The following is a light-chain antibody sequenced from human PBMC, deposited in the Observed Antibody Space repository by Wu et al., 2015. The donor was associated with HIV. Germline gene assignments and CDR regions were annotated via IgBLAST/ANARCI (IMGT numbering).Light chain of an antibody. J-gene: IGKJ4*02. Sequence: EIVMAQSPATLSVSPGERATLSCRASQTVYNYFAWYQQRPGQAPRLLIKDASNRASGIPDRFSGGGSGTDFTLTISSLEPEDFAVYYCXXAPAAXSFGG. CDR2: DAS. CDR1: QTVYNY. V-gene: IGKV3-11*01. CDR3: XXAPAAXS.